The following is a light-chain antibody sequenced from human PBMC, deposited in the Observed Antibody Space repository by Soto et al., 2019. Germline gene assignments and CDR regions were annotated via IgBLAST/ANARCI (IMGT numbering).Light chain of an antibody. CDR1: HSVSNF. CDR3: QQYDSYSWT. J-gene: IGKJ1*01. CDR2: DVA. V-gene: IGKV1-5*01. Sequence: IQMTQSPSTLSASVGERVTITCRASHSVSNFFAWYQQKPLKAPKLLIYDVASLESEVPSRFCGSGAGTEFILTISSLQPDDFATYYCQQYDSYSWTFDQGTKVDIK.